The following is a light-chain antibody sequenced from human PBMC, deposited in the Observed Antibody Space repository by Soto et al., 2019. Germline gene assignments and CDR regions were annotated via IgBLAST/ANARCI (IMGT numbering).Light chain of an antibody. J-gene: IGLJ2*01. CDR3: QSYDINLRGLV. CDR2: GDS. V-gene: IGLV1-40*01. CDR1: SSNIGTPYD. Sequence: QAVVTQPPSLSGAPGQRVTLSCTGSSSNIGTPYDVHWYQQLPGKAPTLLIYGDSSRPSGVSDRFSGSKSGTSASLAITGLRPEDEADYYCQSYDINLRGLVFGGGTKLNVL.